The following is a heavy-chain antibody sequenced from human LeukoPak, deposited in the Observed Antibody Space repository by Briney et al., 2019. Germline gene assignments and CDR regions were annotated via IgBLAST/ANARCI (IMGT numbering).Heavy chain of an antibody. D-gene: IGHD6-13*01. CDR2: ISSSSSTI. J-gene: IGHJ3*02. CDR1: GFTFSSYS. Sequence: GGSLRPSCAASGFTFSSYSMNWVRQAPGKGLEWVSYISSSSSTIYYADSVKGRFTISRDNAKNSLYLQMNSLRAEDTAVYYCARTPSEYSSSWPDAFDIWGQGQWSPSLQ. CDR3: ARTPSEYSSSWPDAFDI. V-gene: IGHV3-48*04.